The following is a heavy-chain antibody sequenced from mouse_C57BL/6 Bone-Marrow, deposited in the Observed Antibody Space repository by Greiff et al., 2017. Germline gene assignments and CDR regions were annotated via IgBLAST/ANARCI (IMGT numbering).Heavy chain of an antibody. CDR2: IEPENGDT. Sequence: VQLQQSGAELVRPGASVKLSCTASGFNIKDDKMHWVKQRPEQGLEWIGWIEPENGDTEYASKFQGKATITADTSSNTAYLQLSTLTSEYTAVYYCTTSWEGDWEFDVWGKGTTVTVSS. D-gene: IGHD4-1*01. CDR3: TTSWEGDWEFDV. V-gene: IGHV14-4*01. CDR1: GFNIKDDK. J-gene: IGHJ1*03.